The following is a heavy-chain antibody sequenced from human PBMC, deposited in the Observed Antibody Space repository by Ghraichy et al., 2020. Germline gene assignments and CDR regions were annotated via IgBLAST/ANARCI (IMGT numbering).Heavy chain of an antibody. CDR1: GGSVSSGSYY. J-gene: IGHJ4*02. V-gene: IGHV4-61*01. Sequence: SQTLSLTCTVSGGSVSSGSYYWSWIRQPPGKGLEWIGYIYYSGSTNYNPSLKSRVTISVDTSKNQFSLKLSSVTAADTAVYYCAREGDYYDSSGYYFVDYWGQGTLVTVSS. D-gene: IGHD3-22*01. CDR3: AREGDYYDSSGYYFVDY. CDR2: IYYSGST.